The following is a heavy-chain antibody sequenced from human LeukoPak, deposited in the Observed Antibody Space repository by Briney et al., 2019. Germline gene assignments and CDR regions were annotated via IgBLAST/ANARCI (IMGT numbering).Heavy chain of an antibody. CDR1: GFTFSSYA. Sequence: GGSLRLSCAASGFTFSSYAMSWVRQAPGKGLEWVSAISGSGGSTYYADSVKGRFTISRDDSKNTAYLQMNSLRAEDTAVYYCAKDTRRYGDPPNWFDPWGQGTLVTVSS. J-gene: IGHJ5*02. CDR2: ISGSGGST. V-gene: IGHV3-23*01. CDR3: AKDTRRYGDPPNWFDP. D-gene: IGHD4-17*01.